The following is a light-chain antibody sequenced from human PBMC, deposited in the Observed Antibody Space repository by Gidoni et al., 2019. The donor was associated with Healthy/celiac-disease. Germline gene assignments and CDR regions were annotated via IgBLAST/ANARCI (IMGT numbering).Light chain of an antibody. Sequence: DIQMTQSPSTLSASVGDRVTITCRASQSISSWLAWYQQKPGKAPKLLIYDASSLESGVPSRFSGSGSGTEFTLTISSLQPDDFATYYCQQYNSYSGFXQXTKVEIK. CDR1: QSISSW. CDR2: DAS. V-gene: IGKV1-5*01. J-gene: IGKJ1*01. CDR3: QQYNSYSG.